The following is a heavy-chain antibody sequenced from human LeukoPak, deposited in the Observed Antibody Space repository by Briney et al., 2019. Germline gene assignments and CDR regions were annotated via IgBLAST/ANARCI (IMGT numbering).Heavy chain of an antibody. V-gene: IGHV1-69*05. CDR1: GGTFSSYA. J-gene: IGHJ4*02. CDR2: IIPIFGTA. Sequence: ASVKVSCKASGGTFSSYAISWVRQAPGQGLEWMGGIIPIFGTANYAQKFQGRVTITTDESTSTAYMELSSLRPEDTAVYYCARVCRDGYLMDYWGQGTLVTVSS. CDR3: ARVCRDGYLMDY. D-gene: IGHD5-24*01.